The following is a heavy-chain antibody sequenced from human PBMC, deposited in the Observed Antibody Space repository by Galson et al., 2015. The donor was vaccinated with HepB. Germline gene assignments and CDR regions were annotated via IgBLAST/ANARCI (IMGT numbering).Heavy chain of an antibody. Sequence: VSCKASGFTFTGSAMQWVRQARGQRLEWIGWIVVGSGNTNYAQKFQERVTITRDMSTSTAYMELSSLRSEDTAVYYCAAGGNPQYLDVWGQGTTVTVSS. D-gene: IGHD2-2*02. J-gene: IGHJ6*02. CDR2: IVVGSGNT. V-gene: IGHV1-58*02. CDR3: AAGGNPQYLDV. CDR1: GFTFTGSA.